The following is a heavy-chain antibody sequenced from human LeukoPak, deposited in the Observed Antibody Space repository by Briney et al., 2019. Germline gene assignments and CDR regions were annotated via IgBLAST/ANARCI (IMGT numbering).Heavy chain of an antibody. CDR2: IIPIFGTA. V-gene: IGHV1-69*13. CDR1: GYTFTGYY. CDR3: ASAGGGDHLIDY. Sequence: SVKVSCKASGYTFTGYYMHWVRQAPGQGLEWMGGIIPIFGTANYAQKFQGRVTITADESTSTAYMELSSLRSEDTAVYYCASAGGGDHLIDYWGQGTLVTVSS. D-gene: IGHD4-17*01. J-gene: IGHJ4*02.